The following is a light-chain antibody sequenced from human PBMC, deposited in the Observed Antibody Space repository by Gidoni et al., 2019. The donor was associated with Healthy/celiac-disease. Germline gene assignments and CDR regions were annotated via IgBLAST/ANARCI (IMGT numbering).Light chain of an antibody. CDR3: QQRSNWTPIT. CDR1: QSVSSY. CDR2: DAS. Sequence: ELVLTQSPATLSLSPTERATLSCSASQSVSSYLAWYQQKPGQDPRLLIYDASNRATGSPARFSGSGSGTDVTLTISSLEPEDVAVYYCQQRSNWTPITFGQGTRLEIK. J-gene: IGKJ5*01. V-gene: IGKV3-11*01.